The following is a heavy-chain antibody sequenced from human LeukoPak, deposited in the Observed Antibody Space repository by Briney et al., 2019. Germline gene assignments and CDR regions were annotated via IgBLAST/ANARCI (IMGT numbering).Heavy chain of an antibody. J-gene: IGHJ4*02. Sequence: RASVKVSCKASGYTFTSYYMQWVRQAPGQGLEWMGIINPSGGSTSYAQKFQGRVTMTRDMSTSTVYMELSSLRSEDTAVYSCASAGAGYATNFDYWGQGNLVTVSS. V-gene: IGHV1-46*01. CDR1: GYTFTSYY. CDR2: INPSGGST. D-gene: IGHD3-16*01. CDR3: ASAGAGYATNFDY.